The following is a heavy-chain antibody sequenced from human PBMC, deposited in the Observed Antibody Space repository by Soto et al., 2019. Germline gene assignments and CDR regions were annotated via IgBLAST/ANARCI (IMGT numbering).Heavy chain of an antibody. CDR1: GFTFSSYA. Sequence: GGSLRLSCAASGFTFSSYAMSWVRQAPGKGLEWVSAISGSGGSTYYADSVKGRFTISRDNSKNTLYLQMNSLRAEDTAVYYCANFILPRVGPLRGLIDYWGQGTLVTVSS. V-gene: IGHV3-23*01. J-gene: IGHJ4*02. CDR3: ANFILPRVGPLRGLIDY. CDR2: ISGSGGST. D-gene: IGHD1-26*01.